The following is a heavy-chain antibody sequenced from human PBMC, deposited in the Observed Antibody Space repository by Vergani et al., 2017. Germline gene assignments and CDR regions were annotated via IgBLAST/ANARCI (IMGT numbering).Heavy chain of an antibody. CDR1: EFTFSNYA. J-gene: IGHJ4*02. Sequence: EVQLLESGGGLVQPGGSLRLTCAASEFTFSNYAMNWVRQAPGKGLEWVSGISGSGVSAYYTDSVKGRFTISRDNSKNMLYLQMNSLRAEDTAVYYCAKDPNIVVVVAAYFDYWGQGTLVTVSS. V-gene: IGHV3-23*01. CDR3: AKDPNIVVVVAAYFDY. CDR2: ISGSGVSA. D-gene: IGHD2-15*01.